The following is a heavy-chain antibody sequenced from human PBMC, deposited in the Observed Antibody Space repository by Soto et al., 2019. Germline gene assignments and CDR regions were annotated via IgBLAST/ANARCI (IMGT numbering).Heavy chain of an antibody. Sequence: QVQLLQSGAESKNPGASLTVSCKASGYPFTSYYIHWARQTPEQGLEWMGLINPSGGSTSYAQKFQGIVTMTRDTSQSTVYMEVSGLRSADTAVYYGARDQEPSTLYDYYYHMDVWGKGTTVTVSS. D-gene: IGHD2-2*01. J-gene: IGHJ6*03. CDR3: ARDQEPSTLYDYYYHMDV. CDR1: GYPFTSYY. CDR2: INPSGGST. V-gene: IGHV1-46*03.